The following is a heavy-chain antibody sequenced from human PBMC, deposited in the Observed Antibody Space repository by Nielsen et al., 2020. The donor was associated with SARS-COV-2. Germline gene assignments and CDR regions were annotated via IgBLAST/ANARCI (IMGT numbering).Heavy chain of an antibody. CDR1: GYTFISYA. CDR2: INPNGGGT. CDR3: SRGDFWSGYYLDY. Sequence: ASVKVSCKASGYTFISYAMNWVRQAAGQGLEWMGRINPNGGGTNYAQKFQGRVSMTRDTSISTAYMEMSRLGSDDTAVYYCSRGDFWSGYYLDYWGQGTLVTVSS. V-gene: IGHV1-2*06. J-gene: IGHJ4*02. D-gene: IGHD3-3*01.